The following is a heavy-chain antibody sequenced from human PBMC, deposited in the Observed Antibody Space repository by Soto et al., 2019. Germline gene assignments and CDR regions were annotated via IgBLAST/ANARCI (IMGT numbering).Heavy chain of an antibody. Sequence: GGYMRLSCAASGFTSSSYGMHWVRQAPGKGLEWVAVISYDGSNKYYADSVKGRFTISRDNSKNTLYLQMNSLRAEDTAVYYCAKAKIPPTLLWLRRDYYYGMDVWGQGTTVTVSS. J-gene: IGHJ6*02. V-gene: IGHV3-30*18. CDR1: GFTSSSYG. D-gene: IGHD2-21*01. CDR2: ISYDGSNK. CDR3: AKAKIPPTLLWLRRDYYYGMDV.